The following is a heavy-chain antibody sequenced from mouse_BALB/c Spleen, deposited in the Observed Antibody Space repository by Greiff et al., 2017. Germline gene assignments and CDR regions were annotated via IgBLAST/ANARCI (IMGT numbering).Heavy chain of an antibody. Sequence: QVQLQQPGAELVMPGASVKMSCKASGYTFTDYWMHWVKQRPGQGLEWIGAIDTSDSYTSYNQKFKGKATLTVDESSSTAYMQLSSLTSEDSAVYYCASLYDGYPYYFDYWGQGTTLTVSA. CDR2: IDTSDSYT. CDR3: ASLYDGYPYYFDY. V-gene: IGHV1-69*01. CDR1: GYTFTDYW. J-gene: IGHJ2*01. D-gene: IGHD2-3*01.